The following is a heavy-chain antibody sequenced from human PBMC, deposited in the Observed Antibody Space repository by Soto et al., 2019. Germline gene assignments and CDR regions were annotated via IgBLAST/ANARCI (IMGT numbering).Heavy chain of an antibody. V-gene: IGHV1-18*01. Sequence: QVHLVQSGPEVKKPGASAKVSCKASGYTFSNYGISWMRQVPGQGLEWMGWISAYNGETKYAQKFQGRVTMTTEISTNTAYIERGSLRSDDTAVYYCARASGTGVGTTSYWGQGTLVTVSS. CDR3: ARASGTGVGTTSY. D-gene: IGHD1-26*01. CDR1: GYTFSNYG. CDR2: ISAYNGET. J-gene: IGHJ4*02.